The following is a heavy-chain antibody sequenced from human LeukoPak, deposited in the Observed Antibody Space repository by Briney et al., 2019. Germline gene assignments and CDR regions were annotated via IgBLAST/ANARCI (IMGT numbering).Heavy chain of an antibody. CDR2: TQNKANSYTM. Sequence: PGGSLRLSCAASGFTFSISAINWVRQAPGKGLECVGRTQNKANSYTMDYAASVRGRFTISRDDSKNSLSLQMNSLKTEDTAVYYCVRRNYVAFDIWGQGTMVIVSS. V-gene: IGHV3-72*01. CDR3: VRRNYVAFDI. CDR1: GFTFSISA. J-gene: IGHJ3*02. D-gene: IGHD1-7*01.